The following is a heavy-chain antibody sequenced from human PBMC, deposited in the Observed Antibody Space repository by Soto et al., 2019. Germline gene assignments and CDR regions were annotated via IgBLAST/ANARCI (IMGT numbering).Heavy chain of an antibody. D-gene: IGHD6-19*01. CDR2: IIPIFGTA. CDR1: GGTFSSYA. CDR3: AGPGYSSGYGNYYYYGMDV. Sequence: SVKDSCKASGGTFSSYAISWVRQAPGQGLGWMGGIIPIFGTANYAQKFQGRVTITADESTSTAYMELSSLRSEDTAVYYCAGPGYSSGYGNYYYYGMDVWGQGTTVTVSS. J-gene: IGHJ6*02. V-gene: IGHV1-69*13.